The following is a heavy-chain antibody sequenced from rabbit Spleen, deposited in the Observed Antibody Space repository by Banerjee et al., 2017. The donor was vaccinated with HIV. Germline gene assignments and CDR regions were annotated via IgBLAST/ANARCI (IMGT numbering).Heavy chain of an antibody. CDR1: GFDLSSYG. CDR2: IDPVFGSI. D-gene: IGHD4-1*01. J-gene: IGHJ4*01. V-gene: IGHV1S47*01. Sequence: QEQLKETGGGLVQPGGSLTLSCKASGFDLSSYGVSWVRQAPGKGLEWIGYIDPVFGSIYYASWVNGRFTISSHNAQNTLYLQLNSLTVADTATYFCVRDLSSGWGGVYYFNLWGPGTLVTVS. CDR3: VRDLSSGWGGVYYFNL.